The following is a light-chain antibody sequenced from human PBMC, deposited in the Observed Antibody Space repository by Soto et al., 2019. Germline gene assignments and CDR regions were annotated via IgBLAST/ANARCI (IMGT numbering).Light chain of an antibody. CDR2: DAS. V-gene: IGKV1-13*02. Sequence: AIQLTQSPSSLSASVGDRVTITCRASQGISSALAWYQQKPGKAPKLLIYDASSLESGVPSRFNGSGSGTDFTLTISSLQPEDFATYYCKQFNSYPVTFGQGTKLEIK. J-gene: IGKJ2*01. CDR3: KQFNSYPVT. CDR1: QGISSA.